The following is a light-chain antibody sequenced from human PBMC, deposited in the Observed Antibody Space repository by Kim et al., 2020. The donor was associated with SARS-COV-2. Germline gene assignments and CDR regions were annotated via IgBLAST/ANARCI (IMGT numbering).Light chain of an antibody. CDR3: QQSGEG. V-gene: IGKV3-20*01. CDR2: GAS. CDR1: HSIRSSY. Sequence: EIVLTQSPGTLSLSPGERATLSCRASHSIRSSYLAWYQQKPGQAPRLLIYGASRRATGIPDRFSGSGSGTGFTLTINRLEPEDFAVYCCQQSGEGFGQGTKVDIK. J-gene: IGKJ1*01.